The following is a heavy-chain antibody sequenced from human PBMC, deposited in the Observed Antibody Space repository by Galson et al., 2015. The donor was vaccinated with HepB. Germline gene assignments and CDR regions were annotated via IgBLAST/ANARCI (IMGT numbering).Heavy chain of an antibody. V-gene: IGHV4-34*01. D-gene: IGHD5-18*01. CDR2: VNHRGST. CDR1: GESFNAYY. Sequence: LSLTCGVYGESFNAYYWNWIRQPPGKGLEWIGEVNHRGSTNFNPSLESRLTMSVDTSKNQVSLTLNSVTAADTAVYYCARLEYTCGYSFSYWGQGTLVSVS. J-gene: IGHJ4*02. CDR3: ARLEYTCGYSFSY.